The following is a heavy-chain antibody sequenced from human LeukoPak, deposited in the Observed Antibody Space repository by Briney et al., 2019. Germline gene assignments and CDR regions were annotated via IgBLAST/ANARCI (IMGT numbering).Heavy chain of an antibody. V-gene: IGHV1-2*02. CDR1: GYTFTGYY. CDR2: INPNSGGT. J-gene: IGHJ5*02. Sequence: ASVKDSCKASGYTFTGYYMHWVRQAPGQGLEWMGWINPNSGGTNYAQKFQGRVTMTRDTSISTAYMELSRLRSDDTAVDYCASGVAFKRSWFDPWGQGTLVTVSS. CDR3: ASGVAFKRSWFDP. D-gene: IGHD3-3*02.